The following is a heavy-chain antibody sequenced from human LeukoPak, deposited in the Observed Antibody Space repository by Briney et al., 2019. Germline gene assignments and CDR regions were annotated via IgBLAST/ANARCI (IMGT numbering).Heavy chain of an antibody. D-gene: IGHD6-13*01. CDR1: GYSISSGYY. V-gene: IGHV4-38-2*02. CDR3: ARVPPGEQQYVHYDAFDI. Sequence: SETLSLTCTVSGYSISSGYYWGWIRQPPGKGLEWIGSIYHSGNTYYNPSLKSRVTISVDTSKNQFSLKLSSVTAADTAVYYCARVPPGEQQYVHYDAFDIWGQGTMVTVSS. J-gene: IGHJ3*02. CDR2: IYHSGNT.